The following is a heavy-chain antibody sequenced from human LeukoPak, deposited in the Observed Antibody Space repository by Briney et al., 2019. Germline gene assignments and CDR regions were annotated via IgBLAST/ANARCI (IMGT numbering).Heavy chain of an antibody. Sequence: GESLKISCKGFGYSFTNYWIGWVRQMPEKGLEWMGIIYPGDFDTRYSPSFQGQVTISAVKSISTAYLQWSSLKASDTAIYYCARLVCSSTSCYSGFDFWGQGTLVTVSS. D-gene: IGHD2-2*01. V-gene: IGHV5-51*01. J-gene: IGHJ4*02. CDR2: IYPGDFDT. CDR1: GYSFTNYW. CDR3: ARLVCSSTSCYSGFDF.